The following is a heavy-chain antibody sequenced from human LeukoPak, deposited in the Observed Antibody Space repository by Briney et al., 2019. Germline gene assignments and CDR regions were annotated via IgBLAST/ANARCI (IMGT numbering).Heavy chain of an antibody. J-gene: IGHJ5*02. Sequence: PGGSLRLSCEASGFTFSNYWMTWVRQAPGKGLEWVANIKEDGSVKQCVDSVKGRLTISRDNAKNSVYLQMNSLRAEDAAIYYCARAAGWFDPWGQGTLVTVSS. CDR1: GFTFSNYW. CDR3: ARAAGWFDP. V-gene: IGHV3-7*03. CDR2: IKEDGSVK.